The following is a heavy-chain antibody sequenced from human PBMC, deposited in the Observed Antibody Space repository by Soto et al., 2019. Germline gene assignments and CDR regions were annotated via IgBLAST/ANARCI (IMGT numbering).Heavy chain of an antibody. CDR1: GYTFTSYY. V-gene: IGHV1-46*01. D-gene: IGHD6-19*01. CDR2: INPSGGST. Sequence: EASVKVSCKASGYTFTSYYMHWVRQAPGQGLEWMGIINPSGGSTSYAQKFQGRVTMTRDTSTSTVYMELSSLRSEDTAVYYCARTSGPGNYYYYGMDVWGQGTTVTVSS. CDR3: ARTSGPGNYYYYGMDV. J-gene: IGHJ6*02.